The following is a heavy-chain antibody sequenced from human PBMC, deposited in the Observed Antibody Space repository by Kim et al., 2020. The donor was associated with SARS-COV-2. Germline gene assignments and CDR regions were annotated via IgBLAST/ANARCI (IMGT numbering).Heavy chain of an antibody. D-gene: IGHD3-10*01. V-gene: IGHV3-49*02. J-gene: IGHJ4*02. CDR3: TRDISGDVLLWFGELFY. Sequence: VKGRFTISRDDSKSIAYLQMNSLKTEDTAVYYCTRDISGDVLLWFGELFYWGQGTLVTVSS.